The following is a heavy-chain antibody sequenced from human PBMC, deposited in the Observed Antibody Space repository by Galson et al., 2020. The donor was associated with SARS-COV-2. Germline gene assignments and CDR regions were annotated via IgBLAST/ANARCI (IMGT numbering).Heavy chain of an antibody. Sequence: GGSLRLSCAASGFTFSSYTMHWVRQAPGKGLEWVAVILYGGSNRYYADSVKDRFTISRDNSKNILYLQVNSLRSEDTAMYFCARENYKRSWQGPYFDYWGQGTLVTVSS. CDR2: ILYGGSNR. CDR1: GFTFSSYT. J-gene: IGHJ4*02. V-gene: IGHV3-30*04. D-gene: IGHD6-13*01. CDR3: ARENYKRSWQGPYFDY.